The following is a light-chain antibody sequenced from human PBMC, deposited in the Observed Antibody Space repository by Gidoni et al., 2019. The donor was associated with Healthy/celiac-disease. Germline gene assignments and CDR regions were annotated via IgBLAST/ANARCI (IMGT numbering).Light chain of an antibody. J-gene: IGKJ2*01. V-gene: IGKV3-11*01. CDR2: DAS. CDR3: QQRSNWPMYT. Sequence: PGEKATLSCRASQSVSSYLAWYQQKPGQAPRLLIYDASNRATGIPARFSGSGSGTDFTLTISSLEPEDFAVYYCQQRSNWPMYTFGQGTKLEIK. CDR1: QSVSSY.